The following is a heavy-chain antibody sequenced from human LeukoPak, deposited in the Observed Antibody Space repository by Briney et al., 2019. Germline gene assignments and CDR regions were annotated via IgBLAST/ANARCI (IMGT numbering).Heavy chain of an antibody. V-gene: IGHV4-59*08. CDR1: GGSISPYY. Sequence: SETLSLTCTVSGGSISPYYWSWIRQPPGKGLKWIGYIYYSGSTNYNPSLKSRVTISVDTSKNQFSLKLSSVTAADTAVYYCARGDNIAAAAHFDYWGQGTLVTVSS. CDR2: IYYSGST. D-gene: IGHD6-13*01. CDR3: ARGDNIAAAAHFDY. J-gene: IGHJ4*02.